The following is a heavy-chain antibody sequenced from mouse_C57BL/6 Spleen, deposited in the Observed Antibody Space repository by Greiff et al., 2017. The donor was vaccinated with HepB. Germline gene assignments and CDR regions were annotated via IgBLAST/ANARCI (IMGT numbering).Heavy chain of an antibody. CDR3: ASLGGYEYDEGFAY. CDR1: GYSFTGYF. J-gene: IGHJ3*01. D-gene: IGHD2-4*01. Sequence: VQLQQSGPELVKPGDSVKISCKASGYSFTGYFMTWVMQSHGKSLEWIGRLNPYTGDTFYNQKFKGKATLTVDTSSSTAHMELRSLKSEDSAVYYCASLGGYEYDEGFAYWGQGTLVTVAA. V-gene: IGHV1-20*01. CDR2: LNPYTGDT.